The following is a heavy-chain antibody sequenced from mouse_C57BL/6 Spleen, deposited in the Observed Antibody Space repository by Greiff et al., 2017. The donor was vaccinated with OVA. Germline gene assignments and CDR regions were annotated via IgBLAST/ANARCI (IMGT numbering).Heavy chain of an antibody. Sequence: VQLQQPGAELVKPGASVKMSCKASGYTFTSYWITWVKQRPGQGLEWIGDIYPGSGSTNYNEKFKSKATLTVDTSSSTAYMQLSSLISEDSAVYYCARYYSNPHYYAMDYWGQGTSVTVSS. CDR3: ARYYSNPHYYAMDY. D-gene: IGHD2-5*01. J-gene: IGHJ4*01. CDR2: IYPGSGST. V-gene: IGHV1-55*01. CDR1: GYTFTSYW.